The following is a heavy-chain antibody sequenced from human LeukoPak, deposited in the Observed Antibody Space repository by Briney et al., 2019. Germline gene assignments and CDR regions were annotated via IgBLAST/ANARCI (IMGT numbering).Heavy chain of an antibody. D-gene: IGHD5-12*01. J-gene: IGHJ4*02. CDR3: AKGAGNSGYDLSVDY. CDR1: GFSVSNYY. V-gene: IGHV3-53*01. Sequence: PGGSLSLSCAASGFSVSNYYMSWVRQAPGKGLEWVSVIYSGGNTYYTDSVKGRFTISRDNSKNTLYLQMNSLRAEDTAVYYCAKGAGNSGYDLSVDYWGQGTLVTVSS. CDR2: IYSGGNT.